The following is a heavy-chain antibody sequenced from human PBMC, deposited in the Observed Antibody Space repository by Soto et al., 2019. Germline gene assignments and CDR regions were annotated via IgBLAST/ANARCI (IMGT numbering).Heavy chain of an antibody. D-gene: IGHD3-3*01. CDR2: IYHSGST. CDR3: ARNRVPNVLRFLESGYYFDH. V-gene: IGHV4-30-2*01. CDR1: GGSISSGGYS. J-gene: IGHJ4*02. Sequence: SETLSLTCAVSGGSISSGGYSWSWIRQPPGKGLEWIGYIYHSGSTYYNPSLKSRVTISVDRSKNQFSLKLSSVTAADTAVYYCARNRVPNVLRFLESGYYFDHWGQGTLVTVSS.